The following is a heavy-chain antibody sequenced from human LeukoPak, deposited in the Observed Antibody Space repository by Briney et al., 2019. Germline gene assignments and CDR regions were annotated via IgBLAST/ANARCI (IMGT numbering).Heavy chain of an antibody. V-gene: IGHV4-61*02. Sequence: SETLSLTCSVSGGSISSSNYYWSWIRQPAGKGLEWIGRIYTSESTNYNPSLKSRVTISVDTSRNQFSLKLSSVTAADTAVYYCARDRGYYDSSGYFDYWGQGTLVTVSS. D-gene: IGHD3-22*01. J-gene: IGHJ4*02. CDR2: IYTSEST. CDR1: GGSISSSNYY. CDR3: ARDRGYYDSSGYFDY.